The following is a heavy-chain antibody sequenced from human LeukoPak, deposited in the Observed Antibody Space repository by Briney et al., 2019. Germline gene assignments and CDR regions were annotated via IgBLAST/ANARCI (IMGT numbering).Heavy chain of an antibody. Sequence: SETLSLTCAVYGGSFSGYYWSWVRQPPGKGLEWIGEINHSGSTNYNPSLKSRVTVSVDTSKNQFSLKLSSVTAADTAVYYCARRDSYSSGYYYFDYWGQGTLVTVSS. CDR3: ARRDSYSSGYYYFDY. CDR1: GGSFSGYY. J-gene: IGHJ4*02. D-gene: IGHD3-22*01. V-gene: IGHV4-34*01. CDR2: INHSGST.